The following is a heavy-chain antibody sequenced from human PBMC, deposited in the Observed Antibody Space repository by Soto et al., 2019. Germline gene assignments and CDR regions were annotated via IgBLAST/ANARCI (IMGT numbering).Heavy chain of an antibody. Sequence: QVQLVQSGAEVKKPGASVKVSCKASGYTFTGYYMHWVRQAPGQGLEWMGWINPNSGGTNYAQKFQGWVTMTRDTSISTAYKELSRLRSDDTAVYYCARDLGYCSGGSCAHYYYYGMGVWGQGTTVTVSS. CDR3: ARDLGYCSGGSCAHYYYYGMGV. CDR2: INPNSGGT. V-gene: IGHV1-2*04. J-gene: IGHJ6*02. CDR1: GYTFTGYY. D-gene: IGHD2-15*01.